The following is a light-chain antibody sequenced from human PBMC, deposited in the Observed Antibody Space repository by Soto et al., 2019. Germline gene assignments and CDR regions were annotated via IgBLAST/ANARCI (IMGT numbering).Light chain of an antibody. J-gene: IGLJ3*02. Sequence: QSVLTQPPSASGTPGQRVTISCSGSSSNIGTKTVTWYQQLPGTAPKLIIYTNNQRPSGVPDRFSGSKSGTSASLAISGLQSDDEADYYCAAWDDSLNGWVFGGGTKLTVL. CDR3: AAWDDSLNGWV. CDR2: TNN. CDR1: SSNIGTKT. V-gene: IGLV1-44*01.